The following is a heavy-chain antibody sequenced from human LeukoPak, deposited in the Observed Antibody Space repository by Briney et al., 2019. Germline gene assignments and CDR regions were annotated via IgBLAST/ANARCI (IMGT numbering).Heavy chain of an antibody. Sequence: GGSLRLSCAASGFTFSSYGMHWVRQAPGKGLEWVAVIWYDGSNKYYADSVKGRFTISRDNSKNTLYLQMNSLRAEDTAVYYCAREGLAVAGTFVYWGQGTLVTVSS. V-gene: IGHV3-33*01. D-gene: IGHD6-19*01. J-gene: IGHJ4*02. CDR2: IWYDGSNK. CDR1: GFTFSSYG. CDR3: AREGLAVAGTFVY.